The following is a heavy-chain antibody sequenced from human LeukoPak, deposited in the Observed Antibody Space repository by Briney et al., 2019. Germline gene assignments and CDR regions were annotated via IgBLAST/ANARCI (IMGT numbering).Heavy chain of an antibody. CDR1: GFTFSSYG. Sequence: GGSLRLSCAASGFTFSSYGMSWVRQAPGKGLEWVSAISGSGDSTYYADSVKGRFTISRDNSKNTLYLQMNSLRAEDTAIYYCAKDETHVPHWGRGTLVTVSS. CDR2: ISGSGDST. D-gene: IGHD2-2*01. V-gene: IGHV3-23*01. CDR3: AKDETHVPH. J-gene: IGHJ4*02.